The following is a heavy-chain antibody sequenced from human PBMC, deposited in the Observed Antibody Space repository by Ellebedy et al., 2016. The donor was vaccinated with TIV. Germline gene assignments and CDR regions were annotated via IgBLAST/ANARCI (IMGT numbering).Heavy chain of an antibody. D-gene: IGHD3-10*01. V-gene: IGHV4-59*01. J-gene: IGHJ4*02. CDR1: GGSISSYY. CDR2: IYYSGST. Sequence: MPGGSLRLSCTVSGGSISSYYWSWIRQPPGKGLEWIGYIYYSGSTNYNPSLKSRVTISVDTSKNQFSLKLSSVTAADTAVYYCARGDYYGSGSISNWGQGTLVTVSS. CDR3: ARGDYYGSGSISN.